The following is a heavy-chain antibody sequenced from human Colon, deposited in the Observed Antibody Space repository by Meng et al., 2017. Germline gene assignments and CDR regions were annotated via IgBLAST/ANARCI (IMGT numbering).Heavy chain of an antibody. Sequence: QVQLQESGPGLVKPSETLSLTCAVSDGSISTYYWSWIRQPPGKGLEWIGNNYYSGSTNYNPSLASRVTISVDSSKNQFSLKLSSVTAADTAVYYCARHQNGGTYPLDYWGQGTLVTVSS. V-gene: IGHV4-59*08. J-gene: IGHJ4*02. CDR2: NYYSGST. CDR1: DGSISTYY. D-gene: IGHD3-16*02. CDR3: ARHQNGGTYPLDY.